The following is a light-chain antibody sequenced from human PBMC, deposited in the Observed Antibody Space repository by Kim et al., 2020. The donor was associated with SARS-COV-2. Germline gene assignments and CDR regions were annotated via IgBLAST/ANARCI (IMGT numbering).Light chain of an antibody. CDR3: SSYAGTNNLV. CDR1: SSDVVAYNY. Sequence: GQSVTISCTGTSSDVVAYNYVSWYQQHPGKAPKLMIYEVSKRPSGVPDRFSGSKSGNTASLTVSGLQTEDEADYYCSSYAGTNNLVFGGGTQLTVL. V-gene: IGLV2-8*01. J-gene: IGLJ2*01. CDR2: EVS.